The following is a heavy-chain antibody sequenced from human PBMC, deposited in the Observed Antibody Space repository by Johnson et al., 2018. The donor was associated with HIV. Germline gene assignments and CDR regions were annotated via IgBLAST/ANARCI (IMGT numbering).Heavy chain of an antibody. CDR1: GFTYDDYA. CDR2: ISWNSGSI. CDR3: AKDEEGELELPDAFDI. Sequence: QLVESGGGLVQPGRSLRLSCAASGFTYDDYAMHWVRQAPGKGLEWVSGISWNSGSIGYADSVKGRFTISRDNSKNTLFLQMNSLRAEDTAVYYCAKDEEGELELPDAFDIWGQGTLVIVSS. J-gene: IGHJ3*02. V-gene: IGHV3-9*01. D-gene: IGHD1-7*01.